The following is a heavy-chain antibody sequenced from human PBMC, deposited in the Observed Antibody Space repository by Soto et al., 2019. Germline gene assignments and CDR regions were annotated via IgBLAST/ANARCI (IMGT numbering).Heavy chain of an antibody. CDR2: ISGSGGST. CDR3: AKPRYYYGSGPDYYYYYMDV. Sequence: GGSLRLSCAASGFTFSSYAMSWVRQAPGKGLEWVSAISGSGGSTYHADSVKGRFTISRDNSKNTLYLQMNSLRAEDTAVYYCAKPRYYYGSGPDYYYYYMDVWGKGTTVTVSS. D-gene: IGHD3-10*01. J-gene: IGHJ6*03. CDR1: GFTFSSYA. V-gene: IGHV3-23*01.